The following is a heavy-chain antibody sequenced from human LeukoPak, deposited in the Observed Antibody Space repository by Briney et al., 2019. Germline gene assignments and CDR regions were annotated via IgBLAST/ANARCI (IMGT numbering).Heavy chain of an antibody. V-gene: IGHV1-69*13. CDR1: GGTFSSYA. D-gene: IGHD2-2*01. Sequence: GASVKGSCKASGGTFSSYAISWVRQAPGQGLEWMGGIIPIFGTANYAQKFQGRVTVTADESTSTAYMELSSLRSEDTAVYYCARAPREYQLLWSAFDIWGQGTMVTVSS. J-gene: IGHJ3*02. CDR3: ARAPREYQLLWSAFDI. CDR2: IIPIFGTA.